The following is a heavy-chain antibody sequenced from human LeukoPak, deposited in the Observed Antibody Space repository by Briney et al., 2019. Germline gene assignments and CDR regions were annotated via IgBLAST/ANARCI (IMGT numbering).Heavy chain of an antibody. J-gene: IGHJ4*02. Sequence: GGSLRLSCAASGFTFSSYGMHWVRQAPGKGLEWVAFIRYDGSNKYYADSVKGRFTISRDNSKNTLYLQMNSLRAEDTAVYYCANIPSKSRRSYYWGQGTLVTVSS. D-gene: IGHD2-21*01. V-gene: IGHV3-30*02. CDR3: ANIPSKSRRSYY. CDR1: GFTFSSYG. CDR2: IRYDGSNK.